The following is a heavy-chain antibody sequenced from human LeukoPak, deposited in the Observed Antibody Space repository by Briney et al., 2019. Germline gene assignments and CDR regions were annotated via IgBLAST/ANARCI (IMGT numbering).Heavy chain of an antibody. CDR3: ARRFDS. J-gene: IGHJ4*02. V-gene: IGHV3-48*01. Sequence: GGSLRLSCVASGFSFTAYSMNWVRQAPGRGLEWISYIGPGGDIYYADSVTGRFTVSRDIAKNSLYLQMNGLRVEDTAVYYCARRFDSWGQGTLVTVPS. CDR2: IGPGGDI. CDR1: GFSFTAYS.